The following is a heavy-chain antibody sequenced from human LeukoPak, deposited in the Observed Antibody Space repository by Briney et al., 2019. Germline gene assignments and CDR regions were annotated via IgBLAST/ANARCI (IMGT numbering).Heavy chain of an antibody. CDR2: ISSSGSTI. J-gene: IGHJ4*02. CDR1: GFTFSDYY. Sequence: GGSLRLSCAASGFTFSDYYMSWIRQAPGKGLEWISYISSSGSTIYYAESVKGRFTISRDNAKNSLYLQMNSLRAEDTAVYYSARGSRRHPRSDYFDYWGQGTLVTASS. CDR3: ARGSRRHPRSDYFDY. D-gene: IGHD1-26*01. V-gene: IGHV3-11*01.